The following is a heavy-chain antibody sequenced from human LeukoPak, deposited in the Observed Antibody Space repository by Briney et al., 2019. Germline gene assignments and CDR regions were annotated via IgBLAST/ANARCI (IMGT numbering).Heavy chain of an antibody. J-gene: IGHJ3*02. CDR2: ISGSGGST. CDR1: GFTFSSYA. Sequence: QTGGSLRLSCAASGFTFSSYAMSWVRQAPGKGLEWVSAISGSGGSTYYADSVKGRFTISRDNSKNTLYLQMNSLRAEDTAVYYCANLYSGAGAFDIWGQGTMVTVSS. D-gene: IGHD5-12*01. CDR3: ANLYSGAGAFDI. V-gene: IGHV3-23*01.